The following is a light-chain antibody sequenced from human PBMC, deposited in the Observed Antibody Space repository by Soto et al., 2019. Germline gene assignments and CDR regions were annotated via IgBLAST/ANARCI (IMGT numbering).Light chain of an antibody. V-gene: IGLV2-14*01. CDR2: DVS. CDR3: SSYTSSSTPYV. J-gene: IGLJ1*01. Sequence: QSVLTQPASVSGSPGQSITISCTGTSSDVGGYNYVSWYQQHPGKAPKLMIYDVSSRPSGVSNRFSGAKSGNTASLTISGLQTEYEADYYCSSYTSSSTPYVFGTGTEVTVL. CDR1: SSDVGGYNY.